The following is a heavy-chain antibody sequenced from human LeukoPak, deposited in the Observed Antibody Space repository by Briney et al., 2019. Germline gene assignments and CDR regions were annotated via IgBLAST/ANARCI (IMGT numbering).Heavy chain of an antibody. V-gene: IGHV3-48*01. D-gene: IGHD1-14*01. CDR3: ARDGIMDV. Sequence: GGPLRLSCAASGFTFSTYSMNWVRQAPGKGLEWVSYISSNSSTIFYADSVKGRFTISRDNVKNSLYLQMNSLRVEDTAVYYCARDGIMDVWGKGTTVTVSS. J-gene: IGHJ6*03. CDR2: ISSNSSTI. CDR1: GFTFSTYS.